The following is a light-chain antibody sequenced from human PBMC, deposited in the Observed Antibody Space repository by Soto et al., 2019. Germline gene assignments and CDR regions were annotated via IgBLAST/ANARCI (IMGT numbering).Light chain of an antibody. V-gene: IGLV2-8*01. J-gene: IGLJ1*01. CDR1: SSDVGGYNF. CDR2: EVN. CDR3: SSYAGTSYV. Sequence: QSVLTQPPSASGSPGQSVTISCTGTSSDVGGYNFVSWYQQHAGKVPRLMIYEVNKRPSGVPDRFSGSKSGNTASLTVSGLQPEDEADYYCSSYAGTSYVFGTGTKVT.